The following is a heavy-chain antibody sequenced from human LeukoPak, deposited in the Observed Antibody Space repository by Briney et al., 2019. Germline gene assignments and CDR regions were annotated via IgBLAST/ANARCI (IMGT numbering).Heavy chain of an antibody. CDR3: VKGGTIVWGFFDY. CDR1: GFTFSSYG. Sequence: GRSLRLSCAASGFTFSSYGMHWVRQAPGKGLEWVALISYDGTNKYYGDSVKGRFTISRDNSKNTLYLQMSSLRPEDTAVYYCVKGGTIVWGFFDYWGQGTLVPVSS. D-gene: IGHD3-16*01. J-gene: IGHJ4*02. CDR2: ISYDGTNK. V-gene: IGHV3-30*18.